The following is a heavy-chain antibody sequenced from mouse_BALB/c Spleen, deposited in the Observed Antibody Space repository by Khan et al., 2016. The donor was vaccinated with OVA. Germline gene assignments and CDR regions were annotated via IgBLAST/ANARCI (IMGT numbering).Heavy chain of an antibody. V-gene: IGHV9-1*02. J-gene: IGHJ1*01. CDR3: ARESSYWYFDV. Sequence: QIQLVQSGPELKKPGETVKISCKASGYTFTNYRMNWMKQAPGKGLKWMGWINTYTGEPTYADDFKGRFAFSLETSASTAYLQINNLKNEDMGTSFCARESSYWYFDVWGAGTTVTVSS. CDR2: INTYTGEP. D-gene: IGHD1-1*01. CDR1: GYTFTNYR.